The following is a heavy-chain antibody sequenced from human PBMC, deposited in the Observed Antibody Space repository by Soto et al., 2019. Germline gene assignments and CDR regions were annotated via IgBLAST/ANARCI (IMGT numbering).Heavy chain of an antibody. CDR1: GGTSSNYV. Sequence: SVKVSCKASGGTSSNYVISWVRQAPGQGLEWMGGIIPIFGTPTYAQKFQGRVTITADDSTSTAYLELSSLRAEDTAVYYCARVHSSSYHYFDYWGQGTVVTVSS. V-gene: IGHV1-69*13. D-gene: IGHD6-13*01. CDR3: ARVHSSSYHYFDY. CDR2: IIPIFGTP. J-gene: IGHJ4*02.